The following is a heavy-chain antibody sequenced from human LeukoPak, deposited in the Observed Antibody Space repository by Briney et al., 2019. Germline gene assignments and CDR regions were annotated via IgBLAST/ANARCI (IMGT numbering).Heavy chain of an antibody. J-gene: IGHJ4*02. CDR2: IYHSGST. D-gene: IGHD2-15*01. V-gene: IGHV4-4*02. CDR3: ARANRSGGSCLLDY. CDR1: GGSISSSNW. Sequence: SETLSLTCAVSGGSISSSNWWSWVRQPPGKGLEWIGEIYHSGSTNYNPSPKSRATISVDKSKNQFSLKLSSVTAADTAVYYCARANRSGGSCLLDYWGQGTLVTVSS.